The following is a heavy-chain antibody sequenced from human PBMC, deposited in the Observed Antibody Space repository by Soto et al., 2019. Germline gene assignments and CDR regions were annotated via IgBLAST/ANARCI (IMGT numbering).Heavy chain of an antibody. CDR2: ISYDGSNK. CDR1: GFTFSSYG. D-gene: IGHD3-10*01. CDR3: AKDLHRGGLLCFGELFFRRAGLDY. J-gene: IGHJ4*02. V-gene: IGHV3-30*18. Sequence: QVQLVESGGGVVQPGRSLRLSCAASGFTFSSYGMHWVRQAPGKGLEWVAVISYDGSNKYYADSVKGRFTISRDNSKNTLYLQMNSLRAEDTAVYYCAKDLHRGGLLCFGELFFRRAGLDYWGQGTLVTVSS.